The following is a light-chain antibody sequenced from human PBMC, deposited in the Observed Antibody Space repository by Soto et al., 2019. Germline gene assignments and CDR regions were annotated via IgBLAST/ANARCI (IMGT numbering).Light chain of an antibody. CDR1: QSFTSTY. CDR3: QQYNNWPIT. Sequence: EIVLTQSPGTLSLSPGERATLSCRASQSFTSTYLAWYQQKPGQAPRLLIYGASSRAAGIPDRFSGSGSGTDFTLTISRLEPEDFAVYYCQQYNNWPITFGQGTRLKIK. V-gene: IGKV3-20*01. CDR2: GAS. J-gene: IGKJ5*01.